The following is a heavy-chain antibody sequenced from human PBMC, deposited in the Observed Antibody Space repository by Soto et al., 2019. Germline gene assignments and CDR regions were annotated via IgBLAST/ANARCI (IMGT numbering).Heavy chain of an antibody. Sequence: SETLSLTCAVSGYSISSGYYWGWIRQPPGKGLEWIGSISHSGSTYYNPSLKSRVTISVDTSKKQFSLKLTSVTAADTAVYYCARLSAWVDSSGPLDLWGQGTLVTVSS. CDR1: GYSISSGYY. J-gene: IGHJ5*02. CDR3: ARLSAWVDSSGPLDL. CDR2: ISHSGST. V-gene: IGHV4-38-2*01. D-gene: IGHD5-12*01.